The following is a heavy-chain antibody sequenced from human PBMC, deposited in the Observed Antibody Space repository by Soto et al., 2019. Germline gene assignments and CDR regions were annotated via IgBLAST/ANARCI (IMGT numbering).Heavy chain of an antibody. CDR1: GDSVSSNTAS. CDR2: TYSRSKWYN. V-gene: IGHV6-1*01. D-gene: IGHD5-12*01. J-gene: IGHJ5*02. Sequence: SQTLSLTCAISGDSVSSNTASWNWVRQSPSRGLEWLGRTYSRSKWYNDYAVSVKSRIIINPDTSKNQFSLQLNSVTPEDTAVYYCAKGDNLGPKTGYAFDPWGQGIMVTVSS. CDR3: AKGDNLGPKTGYAFDP.